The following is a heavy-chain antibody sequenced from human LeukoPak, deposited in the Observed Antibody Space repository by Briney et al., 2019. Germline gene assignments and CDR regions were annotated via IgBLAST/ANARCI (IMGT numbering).Heavy chain of an antibody. Sequence: GGSLRLSCAASGFTFSSYAMHWVRQAPGKGLEWVGAISYDGSNKYYADSVKGRFTISRDNSKNTLYLQMNSLRAEDTAVYYCASPKGITMVRGVITKAPFDYWGQGTLVTVSS. CDR2: ISYDGSNK. CDR1: GFTFSSYA. J-gene: IGHJ4*02. V-gene: IGHV3-30*04. D-gene: IGHD3-10*01. CDR3: ASPKGITMVRGVITKAPFDY.